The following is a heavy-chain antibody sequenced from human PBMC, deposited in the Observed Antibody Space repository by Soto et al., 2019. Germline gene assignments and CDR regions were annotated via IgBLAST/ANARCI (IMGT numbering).Heavy chain of an antibody. J-gene: IGHJ6*03. CDR1: GFTFNNYA. V-gene: IGHV3-23*01. CDR3: AKGRGTNYYYHMDV. Sequence: ESGGGLVQPGGSLRLSCAASGFTFNNYAISWVRQAPGKGLEWVSTITGSGDSAYYADSVKGRFIISRDNSKNTLYMQMHSLGAEDSAIYYCAKGRGTNYYYHMDVWGGGPTVNVSS. CDR2: ITGSGDSA. D-gene: IGHD1-26*01.